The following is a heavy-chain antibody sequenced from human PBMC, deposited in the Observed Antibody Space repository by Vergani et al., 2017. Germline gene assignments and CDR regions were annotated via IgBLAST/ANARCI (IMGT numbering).Heavy chain of an antibody. CDR2: IHTGGST. CDR3: ARSRPYCTSGSCPAI. Sequence: QVKLQESGPGLLKPSQTLSLTCTVSGESIRSGSHYWSWIRQPAGKGLEWIGHIHTGGSTDPNPSFKSRVSISVDTSKSQFSLKLNSVTVADTAVYYCARSRPYCTSGSCPAIWGQGTLVTVSS. J-gene: IGHJ4*01. V-gene: IGHV4-61*02. CDR1: GESIRSGSHY. D-gene: IGHD2-15*01.